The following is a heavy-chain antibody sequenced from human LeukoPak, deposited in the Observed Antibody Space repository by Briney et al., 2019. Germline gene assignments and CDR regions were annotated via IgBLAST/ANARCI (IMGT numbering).Heavy chain of an antibody. D-gene: IGHD6-13*01. J-gene: IGHJ4*02. CDR2: IRSDGSSN. CDR1: GFTFSSHG. CDR3: ARGIASTGEIDY. V-gene: IGHV3-30*02. Sequence: GGSLRLSCAASGFTFSSHGMHWVRQAPGKGLEWVTFIRSDGSSNYYGDFVKGRFTPSRDNFKNTLSLQMNSLRAEDTAVYYCARGIASTGEIDYWGQGTLVTVSS.